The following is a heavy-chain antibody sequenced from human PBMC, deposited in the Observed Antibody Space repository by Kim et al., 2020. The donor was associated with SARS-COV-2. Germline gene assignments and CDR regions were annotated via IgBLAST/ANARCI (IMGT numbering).Heavy chain of an antibody. CDR2: TYYRSKWYN. CDR3: VRSFYRYCSGASCLSLDY. Sequence: SQTLSLTCAISGDSVSSNSAAWNWIRQSPSRGLEWLGRTYYRSKWYNDYAVSVKSRITINPDTSKNQFSLQLNSVTPEDTAVYYCVRSFYRYCSGASCLSLDYWGQGTLVTVSS. J-gene: IGHJ4*02. D-gene: IGHD2-15*01. CDR1: GDSVSSNSAA. V-gene: IGHV6-1*01.